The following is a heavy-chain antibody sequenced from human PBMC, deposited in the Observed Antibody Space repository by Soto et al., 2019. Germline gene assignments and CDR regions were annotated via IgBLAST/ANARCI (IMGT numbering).Heavy chain of an antibody. D-gene: IGHD5-18*01. CDR2: IYYSGST. V-gene: IGHV4-30-4*01. Sequence: KTSETLSLTCTVSGGSISSGDYYWSWIRQPPGKGLEWIGYIYYSGSTYYNPSLKSRVTISVDTSKNQFSLKLSSVTAADTAVYYCAGSGYSYGYVLAFDPWGQGTLVTVSS. CDR1: GGSISSGDYY. J-gene: IGHJ5*02. CDR3: AGSGYSYGYVLAFDP.